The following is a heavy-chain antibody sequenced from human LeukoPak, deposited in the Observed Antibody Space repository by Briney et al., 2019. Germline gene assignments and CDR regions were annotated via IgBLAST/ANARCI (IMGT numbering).Heavy chain of an antibody. V-gene: IGHV3-15*01. CDR1: GFTFSNVY. CDR3: TTEHYYDSSGYPDFDY. Sequence: PGGPLRLSCAASGFTFSNVYMSWVRQAPGKGLEWVGRIKTKTGSRTTDYAAPGQCSITISRNDSKNTLYLQMNSLKTEDTAVYYCTTEHYYDSSGYPDFDYWGQGTLVTVSS. CDR2: IKTKTGSRTT. D-gene: IGHD3-22*01. J-gene: IGHJ4*02.